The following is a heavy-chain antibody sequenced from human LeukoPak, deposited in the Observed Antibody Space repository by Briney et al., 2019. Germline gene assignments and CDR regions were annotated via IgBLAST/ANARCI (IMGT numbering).Heavy chain of an antibody. J-gene: IGHJ4*02. CDR2: IYPGDSDT. CDR3: ASGALYDLGVYFCRY. CDR1: GYSFTSYW. Sequence: GESLKISCKGSGYSFTSYWIGWVRQMPGKGLEWMGIIYPGDSDTRYSPSFQGQVTISADKSISTAYLQWSSLKASDTAMYYCASGALYDLGVYFCRYWGQGTLVTVSS. D-gene: IGHD3-10*01. V-gene: IGHV5-51*01.